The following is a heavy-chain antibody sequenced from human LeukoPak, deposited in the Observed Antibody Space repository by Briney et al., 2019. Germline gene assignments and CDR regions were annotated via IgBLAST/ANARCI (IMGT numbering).Heavy chain of an antibody. D-gene: IGHD3-10*01. V-gene: IGHV3-66*01. Sequence: GGSLRLSCAASGFTVSSNYMSWVRQAPGKGLEWVSVIYSGGSTYYADSVKGRFTISRDNSKNTLYLQMNSLRAEDTAVYYCARDTGYYYGSGPLDYWGQGTLVTVSS. CDR2: IYSGGST. J-gene: IGHJ4*02. CDR1: GFTVSSNY. CDR3: ARDTGYYYGSGPLDY.